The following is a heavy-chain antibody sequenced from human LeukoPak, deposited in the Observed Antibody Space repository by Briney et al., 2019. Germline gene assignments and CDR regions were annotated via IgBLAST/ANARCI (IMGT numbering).Heavy chain of an antibody. Sequence: PSETLSLTCTVSGGSISSYYWSWIRQPPGKGLEWIGYIYCSGSTNYNPSLKSRVTISVDTSKNQFSLKLSSVTAADTAVYYCASSIGMATIDYWGQGTPVTVSS. D-gene: IGHD5-24*01. CDR1: GGSISSYY. CDR3: ASSIGMATIDY. J-gene: IGHJ4*02. CDR2: IYCSGST. V-gene: IGHV4-59*01.